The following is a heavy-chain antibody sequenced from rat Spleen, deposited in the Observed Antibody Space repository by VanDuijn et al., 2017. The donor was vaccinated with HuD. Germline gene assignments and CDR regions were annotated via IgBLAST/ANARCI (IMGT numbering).Heavy chain of an antibody. CDR2: ISHDGSGT. CDR3: ARRYYSGFDY. V-gene: IGHV5-29*01. CDR1: GFTFSNYG. D-gene: IGHD1-1*01. J-gene: IGHJ2*01. Sequence: EVQLVESGGGLVQPGRSLKLSCAASGFTFSNYGMAWVRQAPTNGLEWVATISHDGSGTDYRDSVKGRFTISRDNAKSTPYLKMDSLRSEDTATYYCARRYYSGFDYWGHGVMVTVSS.